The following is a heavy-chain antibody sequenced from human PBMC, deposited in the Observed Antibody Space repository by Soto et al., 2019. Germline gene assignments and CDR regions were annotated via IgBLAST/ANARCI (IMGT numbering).Heavy chain of an antibody. CDR3: ARGPGSWYYYYMDV. CDR1: GYTFTSYD. CDR2: MNPNSGNT. Sequence: QVQLVQSGAEVKKPGASVKVSCRASGYTFTSYDINGVRQATGQGLEWMGWMNPNSGNTGYAQKFQGRVTMTRNTSISTAYMELSSLRSEDTAVYYCARGPGSWYYYYMDVWGKGTTVTVSS. V-gene: IGHV1-8*01. J-gene: IGHJ6*03. D-gene: IGHD6-13*01.